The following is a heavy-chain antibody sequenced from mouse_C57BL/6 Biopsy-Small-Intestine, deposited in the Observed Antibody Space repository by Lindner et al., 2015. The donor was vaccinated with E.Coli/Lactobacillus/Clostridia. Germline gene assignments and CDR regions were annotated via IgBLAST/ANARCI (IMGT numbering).Heavy chain of an antibody. J-gene: IGHJ4*01. CDR3: ASGPLAMDY. D-gene: IGHD6-1*01. CDR1: GYAFSSSW. CDR2: IYPGDGDT. V-gene: IGHV1-82*01. Sequence: VQLQESGPELVKPGASVKISCKASGYAFSSSWMNWVKQRPGKGLEWIGRIYPGDGDTNYNGKFKGKATLTADKSSSTAYMQLSSLTSEDSAVYFCASGPLAMDYWGQGTSVTVSS.